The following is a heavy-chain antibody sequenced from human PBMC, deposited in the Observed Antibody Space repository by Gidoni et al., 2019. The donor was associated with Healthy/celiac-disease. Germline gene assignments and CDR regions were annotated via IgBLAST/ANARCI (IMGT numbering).Heavy chain of an antibody. CDR1: GFTFIRTS. D-gene: IGHD3-22*01. V-gene: IGHV3-21*01. CDR3: ARAQLYDSSGYFGGSNWFDP. CDR2: ISSSSSYI. J-gene: IGHJ5*02. Sequence: AASGFTFIRTSMNWVRQAPGKGLEWVSSISSSSSYIYYADSVKGRFHISRDNAKNSLYLQMNSLRAEDTAVYYCARAQLYDSSGYFGGSNWFDPWGQGTLVTVSS.